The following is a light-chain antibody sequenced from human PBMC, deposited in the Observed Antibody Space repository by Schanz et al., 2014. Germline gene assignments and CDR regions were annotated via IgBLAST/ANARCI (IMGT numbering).Light chain of an antibody. CDR1: QSVSNN. Sequence: EIVLTQSPGTLSLSPGERATLSCRASQSVSNNLAWYQQKPGQAPRLLISAASNRATGIPARFSGSGSGTDFTLTISSLEPEDFALYYCQQRSNWPPTITFGGGTKVEIK. CDR3: QQRSNWPPTIT. J-gene: IGKJ4*01. V-gene: IGKV3-11*01. CDR2: AAS.